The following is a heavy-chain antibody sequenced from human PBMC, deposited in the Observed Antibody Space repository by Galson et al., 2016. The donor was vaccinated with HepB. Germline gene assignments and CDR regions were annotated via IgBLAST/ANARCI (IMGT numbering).Heavy chain of an antibody. CDR1: GFTFNTYG. V-gene: IGHV3-30*18. CDR3: AKDQDNCYTHRFCYGMDV. Sequence: SLRLSCAGSGFTFNTYGMYWVRQAPGKGLEWVALISYDGSNQYYGDSVKGRFTISRDNSKNTLFLQMNSLRVEGTAVYFCAKDQDNCYTHRFCYGMDVWGQGTTVTVSS. CDR2: ISYDGSNQ. D-gene: IGHD2-21*01. J-gene: IGHJ6*02.